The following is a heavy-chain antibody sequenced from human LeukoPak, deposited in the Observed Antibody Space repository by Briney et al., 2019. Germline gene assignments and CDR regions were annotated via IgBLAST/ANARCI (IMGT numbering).Heavy chain of an antibody. CDR2: IYYSGST. CDR3: ARLARGSGWTYFFDY. CDR1: GGSISSYY. Sequence: SETLSLTCTVSGGSISSYYWSWIRQPPGKGLEWIGYIYYSGSTNYNPSLKSRVTMSLDTSENQYSLKLSSVTAADTAVYYCARLARGSGWTYFFDYWGQGTLVTVSS. V-gene: IGHV4-59*01. D-gene: IGHD6-19*01. J-gene: IGHJ4*02.